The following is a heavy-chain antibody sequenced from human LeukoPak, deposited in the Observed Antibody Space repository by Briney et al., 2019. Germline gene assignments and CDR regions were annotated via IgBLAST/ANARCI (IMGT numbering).Heavy chain of an antibody. CDR1: GYTFSGFH. J-gene: IGHJ4*02. Sequence: EASVKVSCKASGYTFSGFHVHWVRQAPGQGLEWMGWINANSGGASYAPKFQGRVTMTRDTSISTAYMELSRLRSDDTAVYYCAREYCSGGSCYSLEWDYWGQGTLVTVSS. D-gene: IGHD2-15*01. CDR3: AREYCSGGSCYSLEWDY. CDR2: INANSGGA. V-gene: IGHV1-2*02.